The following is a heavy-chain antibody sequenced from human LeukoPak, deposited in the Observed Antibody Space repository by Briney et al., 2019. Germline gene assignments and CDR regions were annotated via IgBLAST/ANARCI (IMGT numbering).Heavy chain of an antibody. D-gene: IGHD2-21*02. CDR3: ARDSEYCGGDCYSVY. J-gene: IGHJ4*02. CDR1: GYTFTSYG. Sequence: ASVKVSCKASGYTFTSYGISWVRQAPGQGLEWMGWISACNGNTNYAQKLQGRVTMTTDTSTSTAYMELRSLRSDDTAVYYCARDSEYCGGDCYSVYWGQGTLVTVSS. CDR2: ISACNGNT. V-gene: IGHV1-18*01.